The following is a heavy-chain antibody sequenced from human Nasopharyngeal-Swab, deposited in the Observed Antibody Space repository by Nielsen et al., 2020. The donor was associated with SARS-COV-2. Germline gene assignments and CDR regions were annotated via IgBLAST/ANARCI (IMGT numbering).Heavy chain of an antibody. CDR2: ISFDGSNK. CDR3: AKGVQLERGNYYYYYMDV. D-gene: IGHD1-1*01. V-gene: IGHV3-30*18. J-gene: IGHJ6*03. Sequence: VRQAPGKGLEWVAVISFDGSNKYYVDSVKGRFTSSRDNSKNTLYLQMNSLTAEDTAVYYCAKGVQLERGNYYYYYMDVWGKGTTVTVSS.